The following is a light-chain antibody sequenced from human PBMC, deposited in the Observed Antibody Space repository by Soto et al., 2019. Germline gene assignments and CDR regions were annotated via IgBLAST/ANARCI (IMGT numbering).Light chain of an antibody. Sequence: DIQMSQSPSSLSASVGDRVTFTCRASRGITNHLAWYQQKPGKVPKLLIYAASTLQSGVPSRFSGSGSGTDFTLTISSLQPEDVATYFCLTYNSGLWTFGQGTKVEIK. CDR3: LTYNSGLWT. J-gene: IGKJ1*01. CDR1: RGITNH. CDR2: AAS. V-gene: IGKV1-27*01.